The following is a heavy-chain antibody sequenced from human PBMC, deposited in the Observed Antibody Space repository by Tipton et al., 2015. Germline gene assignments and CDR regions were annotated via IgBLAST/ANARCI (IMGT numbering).Heavy chain of an antibody. Sequence: GSLRLSCAASGFTFNNYAMSWVRQAPGKGLEWVSAISTSGGNTYHADSVKGRFTIFRDNSENTLYLQMNSLRAEDTAVYYCAKEITSYGYVGFVYWGQGTLVTVSS. CDR3: AKEITSYGYVGFVY. J-gene: IGHJ4*02. D-gene: IGHD5-18*01. V-gene: IGHV3-23*01. CDR2: ISTSGGNT. CDR1: GFTFNNYA.